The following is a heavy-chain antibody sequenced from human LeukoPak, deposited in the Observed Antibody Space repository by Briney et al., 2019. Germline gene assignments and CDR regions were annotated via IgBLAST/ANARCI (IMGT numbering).Heavy chain of an antibody. Sequence: GASVKVSCKASGYTFTGYYMHWVRQPPGQGLEWMGWINPNSGGTNYAQKFQGRVTMTRDTSISTAYMELSRLRSDDTAVYYCATGSGYSYGYYYYWGQGTLDTVSS. CDR3: ATGSGYSYGYYYY. CDR2: INPNSGGT. V-gene: IGHV1-2*02. CDR1: GYTFTGYY. J-gene: IGHJ4*02. D-gene: IGHD5-18*01.